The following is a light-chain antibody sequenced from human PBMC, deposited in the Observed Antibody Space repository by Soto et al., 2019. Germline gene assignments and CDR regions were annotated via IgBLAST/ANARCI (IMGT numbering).Light chain of an antibody. CDR3: SSYTSSSVV. Sequence: QSVLTQPASVSGSPGQSITISCTGTSSDVGGYNYVSWYQQHPGKAPKLMIYEVSKRPSGVPDRFSGSKSGNTASLTISGLQAEDEADYYCSSYTSSSVVFGGGTKVTVL. V-gene: IGLV2-14*01. CDR2: EVS. J-gene: IGLJ2*01. CDR1: SSDVGGYNY.